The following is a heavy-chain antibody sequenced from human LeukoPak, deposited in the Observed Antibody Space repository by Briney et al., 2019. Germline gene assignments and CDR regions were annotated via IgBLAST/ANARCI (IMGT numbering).Heavy chain of an antibody. CDR1: GFTVSSNY. CDR3: ARGLVSSGYWGYFDY. V-gene: IGHV3-66*02. CDR2: IYSGGST. J-gene: IGHJ4*02. Sequence: GGSLRLSCAASGFTVSSNYMSWVRQAPGKGLDGVSVIYSGGSTYYADSVKGRFTISRDNSKNILYLQMSSLRAEDTAVYYCARGLVSSGYWGYFDYWGQGTLVTVSS. D-gene: IGHD3-22*01.